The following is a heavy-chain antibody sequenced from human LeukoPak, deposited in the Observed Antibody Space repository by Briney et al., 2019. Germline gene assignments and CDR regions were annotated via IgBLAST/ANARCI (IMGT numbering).Heavy chain of an antibody. D-gene: IGHD3-10*01. Sequence: PSETLSLTCTVSGGSISSYYWSWIRQPPGKGLEWIGSIYHGGNTYYNPSLKSRVTISVDTSKNHFSLKLSSVTAADTAVYYCARDPFYYGSGSPDYWGQGTLVTVSS. V-gene: IGHV4-38-2*02. CDR2: IYHGGNT. J-gene: IGHJ4*02. CDR3: ARDPFYYGSGSPDY. CDR1: GGSISSYY.